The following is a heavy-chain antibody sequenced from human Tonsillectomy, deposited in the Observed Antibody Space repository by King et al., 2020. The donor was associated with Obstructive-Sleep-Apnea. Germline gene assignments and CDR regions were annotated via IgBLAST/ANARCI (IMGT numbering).Heavy chain of an antibody. J-gene: IGHJ4*02. V-gene: IGHV4-39*07. Sequence: QVQLQESGPGLVKPSETLSLTCTVSGGSISSTTYYWGWIRQPPGKGLEWIGSIYYSGSTYYNPSLKSRATISVDTSKNQFSLKLSSVTAADTAVYFCARDPRGLWLYYFDYWGQGTLVTVSS. D-gene: IGHD5-18*01. CDR2: IYYSGST. CDR3: ARDPRGLWLYYFDY. CDR1: GGSISSTTYY.